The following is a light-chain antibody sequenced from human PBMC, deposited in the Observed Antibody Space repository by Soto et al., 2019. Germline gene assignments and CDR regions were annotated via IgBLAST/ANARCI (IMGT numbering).Light chain of an antibody. CDR2: GAS. J-gene: IGKJ1*01. CDR1: QSVSSN. V-gene: IGKV3-15*01. Sequence: EIVMTQSPATLSVSPGERATLSCRASQSVSSNLAWYQQKPGQAPRLLIYGASTRATGIPARFSGSGSGTEFTLTISSLQSEDFAEYYCQHYNNWPRTFGQGTKVEIK. CDR3: QHYNNWPRT.